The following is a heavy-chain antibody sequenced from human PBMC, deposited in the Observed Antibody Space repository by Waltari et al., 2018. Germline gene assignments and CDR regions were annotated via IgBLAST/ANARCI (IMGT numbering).Heavy chain of an antibody. CDR1: GFPFTTYG. CDR2: IRDDGSNK. CDR3: AKDRERNYYYMDV. V-gene: IGHV3-30*02. J-gene: IGHJ6*03. Sequence: QVQLVESVGGVVQPGGSLRLSWAASGFPFTTYGMHWVRQPPGKGLEWVAFIRDDGSNKYYADSVRGRFTISRDNSKNTLYLQLNSLRTADTAVYYCAKDRERNYYYMDVWGRGTTVSISS.